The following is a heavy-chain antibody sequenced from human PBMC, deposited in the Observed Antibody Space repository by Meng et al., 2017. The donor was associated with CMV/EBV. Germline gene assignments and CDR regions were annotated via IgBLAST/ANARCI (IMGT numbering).Heavy chain of an antibody. D-gene: IGHD2-2*01. CDR3: ARGHKTYCSSTRCYRYGMDV. V-gene: IGHV4-34*01. Sequence: LRLSCAVYGGSFSGYYWSWIRQPPGKGLEWIGEINHSGSTNYNPSLKSRVTISVDTSKNQFSLKLSSVTAADTAVYYCARGHKTYCSSTRCYRYGMDVWGQGTTVTVSS. CDR1: GGSFSGYY. J-gene: IGHJ6*02. CDR2: INHSGST.